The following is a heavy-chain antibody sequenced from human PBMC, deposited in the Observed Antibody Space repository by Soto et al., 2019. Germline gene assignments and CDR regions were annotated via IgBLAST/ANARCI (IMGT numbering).Heavy chain of an antibody. J-gene: IGHJ6*02. Sequence: GGSLRLSCAASGFTFSSYGMHWVRQAPGKGLEWVAVIWYDGSNKYYADSVKGRFTISRDNSKNTLYLQINSLGAEDTAVYYCARDQADIVVVVAAPGHDPRTSFGMDVWGQGTTVTVSS. D-gene: IGHD2-15*01. CDR1: GFTFSSYG. CDR3: ARDQADIVVVVAAPGHDPRTSFGMDV. V-gene: IGHV3-33*01. CDR2: IWYDGSNK.